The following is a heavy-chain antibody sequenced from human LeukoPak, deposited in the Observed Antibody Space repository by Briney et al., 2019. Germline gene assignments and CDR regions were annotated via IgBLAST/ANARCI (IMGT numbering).Heavy chain of an antibody. V-gene: IGHV3-64*01. CDR2: ISSNGGST. Sequence: GGSLRLSCAASGFAFSTYAMHWVRQAPGKGLEYVSGISSNGGSTYYVNSVKGRFTISRANSKNTLYLQMGSLRAEDMAMYYCAREALSHLDYWGQGTLVTVSS. J-gene: IGHJ4*02. CDR1: GFAFSTYA. D-gene: IGHD3-3*02. CDR3: AREALSHLDY.